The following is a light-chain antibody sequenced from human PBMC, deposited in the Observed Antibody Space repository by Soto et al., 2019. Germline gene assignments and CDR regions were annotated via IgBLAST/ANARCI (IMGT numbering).Light chain of an antibody. V-gene: IGKV3-15*01. CDR2: GAS. CDR3: QQYNNWPPWT. CDR1: QSVSSN. Sequence: EIVLTQSPATLSLSPGARATLSCRASQSVSSNYLAWYQQKPGQAPRLLIYGASTRATGIPARFSGSGSGTEFTLTISSLQSEDFAVYYCQQYNNWPPWTFGQGTKVDI. J-gene: IGKJ1*01.